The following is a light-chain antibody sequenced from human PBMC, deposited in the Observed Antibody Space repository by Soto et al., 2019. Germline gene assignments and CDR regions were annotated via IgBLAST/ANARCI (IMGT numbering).Light chain of an antibody. CDR2: ADN. Sequence: QSVLTQPPSVSGAPGQKITMSCTGGSSNIGAGYDVHWYQQVPGAAPRLLIYADNNRPSGVPDRFSASKSGTSASLAITGLQGEDEANYYCQSYDTSLSGVIFGAGTKLTVL. CDR1: SSNIGAGYD. V-gene: IGLV1-40*01. J-gene: IGLJ2*01. CDR3: QSYDTSLSGVI.